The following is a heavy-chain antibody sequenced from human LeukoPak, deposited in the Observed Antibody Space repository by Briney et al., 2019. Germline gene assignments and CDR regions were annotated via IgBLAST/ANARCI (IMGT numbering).Heavy chain of an antibody. CDR3: ARLNYDNTSYYSNYFEY. D-gene: IGHD3-22*01. V-gene: IGHV3-21*04. Sequence: PGGSLRLSCEASGFTFTTYSMTWVRQAPGKGLEWVSIISSGSSAIFSADALKGRFTISRDDAKNLLYLDMNSLRAEDTAVYYCARLNYDNTSYYSNYFEYWGQGTLVTVSS. J-gene: IGHJ4*02. CDR1: GFTFTTYS. CDR2: ISSGSSAI.